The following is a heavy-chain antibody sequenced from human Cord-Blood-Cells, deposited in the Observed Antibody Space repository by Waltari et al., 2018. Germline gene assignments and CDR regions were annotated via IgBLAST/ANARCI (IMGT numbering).Heavy chain of an antibody. J-gene: IGHJ4*02. CDR2: IYHSGRP. CDR3: ARASMSTYTPDY. D-gene: IGHD3-16*01. CDR1: GYSISSGYY. Sequence: QVQLQESGPGLVKPSETLSLTCAVSGYSISSGYYWGWIRQPPGKGLEWIGSIYHSGRPYYNPSLKSRITISVDTSKNQFSLKLSSVTAADTAVYYCARASMSTYTPDYWGQGTLVTVSS. V-gene: IGHV4-38-2*01.